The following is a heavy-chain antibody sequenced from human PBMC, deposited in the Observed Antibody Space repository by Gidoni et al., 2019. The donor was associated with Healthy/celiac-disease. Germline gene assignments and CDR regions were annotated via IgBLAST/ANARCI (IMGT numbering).Heavy chain of an antibody. J-gene: IGHJ4*02. D-gene: IGHD3-10*01. Sequence: EVQLVESGGGVVQPGGSRRISWAASGFTFRSDSRNWVRQAPGKGLELFSYISSSSSTIYYADSVKGRFTISRDNAKNSLYLQMNSLRDEDTAVYYCARIDYYGSGSYHHAPFDYWGQGTLVTVSS. CDR1: GFTFRSDS. CDR2: ISSSSSTI. V-gene: IGHV3-48*02. CDR3: ARIDYYGSGSYHHAPFDY.